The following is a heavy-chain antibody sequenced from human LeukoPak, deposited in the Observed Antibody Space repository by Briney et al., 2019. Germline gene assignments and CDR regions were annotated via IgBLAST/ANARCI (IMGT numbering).Heavy chain of an antibody. CDR2: IYYSEST. CDR3: ARGLCSSGGDCYYCGTGALWLRY. Sequence: SQTLSLTCTVSGASISSGGYYWSWIRQHPGKGLEWIRNIYYSESTYNNPSLMSRVIITVDVSKNQFSQKLRSVTAADTAVYYCARGLCSSGGDCYYCGTGALWLRYWGQGTLVTVSS. V-gene: IGHV4-31*03. CDR1: GASISSGGYY. D-gene: IGHD2-21*02. J-gene: IGHJ4*02.